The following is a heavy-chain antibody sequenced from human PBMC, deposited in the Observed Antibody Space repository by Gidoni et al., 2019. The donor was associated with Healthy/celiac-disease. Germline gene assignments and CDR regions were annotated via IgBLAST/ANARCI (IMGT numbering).Heavy chain of an antibody. Sequence: QVQLVQSGAEVKKPGASVKVSCKASGYTFTGYYMHWVRQAPGQGLEWMGWINPNSGGTNYAQKFQGRVTMTRDTSISTAYMELSRLRSDDTAVYYCASWAKSSCSGGSCYPRLYYGMDVWGQGTTVTVSS. CDR3: ASWAKSSCSGGSCYPRLYYGMDV. CDR1: GYTFTGYY. J-gene: IGHJ6*02. D-gene: IGHD2-15*01. CDR2: INPNSGGT. V-gene: IGHV1-2*02.